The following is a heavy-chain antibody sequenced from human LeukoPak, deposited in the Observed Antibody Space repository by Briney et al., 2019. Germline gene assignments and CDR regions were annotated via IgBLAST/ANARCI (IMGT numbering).Heavy chain of an antibody. V-gene: IGHV1-3*01. CDR1: GYTFTSYA. Sequence: ASVKVSCKASGYTFTSYAMHWVRQAPGQRLEWMGWINAGNGNTKYSQKFQGRVTITRDTSASTAYMELSSLRSEDTAVYYCARAGDSSSSGGGFYFDYWGQGTLVTVSS. D-gene: IGHD6-6*01. CDR3: ARAGDSSSSGGGFYFDY. CDR2: INAGNGNT. J-gene: IGHJ4*02.